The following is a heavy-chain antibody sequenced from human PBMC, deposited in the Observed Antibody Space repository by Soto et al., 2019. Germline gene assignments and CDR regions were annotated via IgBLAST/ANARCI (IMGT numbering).Heavy chain of an antibody. CDR3: AIPLGDGYNRRGAFDI. Sequence: ASVKVSCKVSGYTLTELSMHWVRQAPGKGLEWMGGFDPEDGETIYAQKFQGRVTMTEDTSTDTAYMELSSLRFEDTAVYYCAIPLGDGYNRRGAFDIWGQGTMVTVS. CDR2: FDPEDGET. CDR1: GYTLTELS. J-gene: IGHJ3*02. D-gene: IGHD3-10*01. V-gene: IGHV1-24*01.